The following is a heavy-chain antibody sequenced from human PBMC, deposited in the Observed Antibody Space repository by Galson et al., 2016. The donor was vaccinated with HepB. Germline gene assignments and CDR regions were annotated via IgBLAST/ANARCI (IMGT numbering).Heavy chain of an antibody. CDR3: ARDSRSHGMAAADP. V-gene: IGHV4-31*03. D-gene: IGHD6-13*01. Sequence: TLSLTCTVSGGSISSGAYYWSWIRQHPGKGLEWIGYTYYSGSTYYNPSLKSRVTISIDTSKNQFSLKLSPVTAADTAVYYCARDSRSHGMAAADPWGQGTLVTVSS. CDR2: TYYSGST. CDR1: GGSISSGAYY. J-gene: IGHJ5*02.